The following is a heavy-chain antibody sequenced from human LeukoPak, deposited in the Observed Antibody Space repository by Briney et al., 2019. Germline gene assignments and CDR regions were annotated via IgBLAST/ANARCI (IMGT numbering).Heavy chain of an antibody. CDR1: GASINSDTYY. D-gene: IGHD3-10*01. CDR3: ARGAYYYGSGKIFDY. V-gene: IGHV4-39*07. J-gene: IGHJ4*02. CDR2: HSHSGSA. Sequence: SETLSLTCTVSGASINSDTYYWGWIRQPPGKGLEWIGTHSHSGSAYYNPSLRSRITMSLDTSENQLSLKLSSVTAADTAVYYCARGAYYYGSGKIFDYWGQGTLVTVSS.